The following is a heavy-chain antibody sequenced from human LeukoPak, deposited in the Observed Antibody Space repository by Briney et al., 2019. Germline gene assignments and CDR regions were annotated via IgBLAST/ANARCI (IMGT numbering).Heavy chain of an antibody. J-gene: IGHJ4*02. CDR1: GFTFSSYS. V-gene: IGHV3-21*01. CDR2: ISSSSSYI. Sequence: PGGSLRLSCAASGFTFSSYSMNWVRQAPGKGLEWVSSISSSSSYIYYADSVKGRFTISRDNAKNSLYLQMNSLRAEDTAVYYCAGNPTSYYFDYWGQGTLVTVSS. CDR3: AGNPTSYYFDY.